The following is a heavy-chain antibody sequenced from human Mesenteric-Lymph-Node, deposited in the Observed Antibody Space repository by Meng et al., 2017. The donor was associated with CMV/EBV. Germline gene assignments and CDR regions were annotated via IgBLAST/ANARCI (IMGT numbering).Heavy chain of an antibody. CDR2: ISGSGADT. D-gene: IGHD3-3*01. CDR3: AKKGVSTIFGVVIVFGYFDY. V-gene: IGHV3-23*01. CDR1: GFTFSSYA. J-gene: IGHJ4*02. Sequence: ESLKISCSVSGFTFSSYAMSWVRQAAGKGLELVPAISGSGADTHYGDSVKGRFTISRDNSKSTLYLQINSLRAEDTAVYYCAKKGVSTIFGVVIVFGYFDYWGQGTLVTVSS.